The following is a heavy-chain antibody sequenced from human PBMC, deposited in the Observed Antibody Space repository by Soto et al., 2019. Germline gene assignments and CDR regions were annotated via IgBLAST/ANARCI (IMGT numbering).Heavy chain of an antibody. Sequence: GGSLRLSCAASGFTFSSYGMHWVRQAPGKGLEWVAVISYDGSNKYYADSVKGRFTISRDNSKNTLYLQMNSLRAEDTAVYYCAEDNGPYVSYGPTHYYYYGMDVWGQGTTVTVSS. V-gene: IGHV3-30*18. J-gene: IGHJ6*01. CDR1: GFTFSSYG. CDR3: AEDNGPYVSYGPTHYYYYGMDV. CDR2: ISYDGSNK. D-gene: IGHD5-18*01.